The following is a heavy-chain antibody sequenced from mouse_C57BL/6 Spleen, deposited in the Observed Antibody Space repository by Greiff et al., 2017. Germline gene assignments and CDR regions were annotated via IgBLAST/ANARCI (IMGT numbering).Heavy chain of an antibody. Sequence: VQLKQSGAELVRPGASVKLSCTASGFNIKDDYMHWVKQRPEQGLEWIGWIDPENGDTEYASKFQGKATITADTSSNTAYLQLSSLTSEDTAVYYCRGVTAHYWGQGTTLTVSS. CDR2: IDPENGDT. CDR1: GFNIKDDY. J-gene: IGHJ2*01. CDR3: RGVTAHY. V-gene: IGHV14-4*01. D-gene: IGHD1-2*01.